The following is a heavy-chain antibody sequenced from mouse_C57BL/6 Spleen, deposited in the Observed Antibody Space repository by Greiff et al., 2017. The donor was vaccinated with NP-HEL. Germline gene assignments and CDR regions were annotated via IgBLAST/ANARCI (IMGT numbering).Heavy chain of an antibody. CDR1: GYTFTSYW. D-gene: IGHD1-1*01. Sequence: FQLQQPGAELVKPGASVKLSCKASGYTFTSYWMHWVKQRPGQGLEWIGMIHPNSGSTNYNEKFKSKATLTVDKSSSTAYMQLSSLTSEDSAVYYCARPFITTVVAFYWYFDVWGTGTTVTVSS. CDR2: IHPNSGST. J-gene: IGHJ1*03. CDR3: ARPFITTVVAFYWYFDV. V-gene: IGHV1-64*01.